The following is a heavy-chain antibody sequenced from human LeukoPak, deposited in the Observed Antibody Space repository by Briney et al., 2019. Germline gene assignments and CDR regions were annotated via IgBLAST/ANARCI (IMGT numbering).Heavy chain of an antibody. CDR1: GYSISSGYY. CDR2: ISHSGTT. J-gene: IGHJ4*02. D-gene: IGHD2-21*01. CDR3: ARLIIYCGGDCHTFDY. V-gene: IGHV4-38-2*01. Sequence: ASETLPLTCAVSGYSISSGYYWGWIRQPPGKGLEWIGSISHSGTTYYNPSLKSRVTISVDTSKNQFSLKLSSVTAADTAVYYCARLIIYCGGDCHTFDYWGQGTLVTVSS.